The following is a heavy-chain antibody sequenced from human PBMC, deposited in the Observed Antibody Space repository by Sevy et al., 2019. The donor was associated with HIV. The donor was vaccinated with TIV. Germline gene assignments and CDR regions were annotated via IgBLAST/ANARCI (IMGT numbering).Heavy chain of an antibody. D-gene: IGHD4-17*01. J-gene: IGHJ4*02. CDR2: ISNSGTTI. CDR3: ARDLPPSATTVAHFDC. CDR1: GFSFSSYE. V-gene: IGHV3-48*03. Sequence: GGSLRLSCAASGFSFSSYEMNWVRQAPGKGLEWVSYISNSGTTISYSDSVRDRFTISRDNARNLLYLQMNSLRAEDTAVYYCARDLPPSATTVAHFDCWGQGTLVTVSS.